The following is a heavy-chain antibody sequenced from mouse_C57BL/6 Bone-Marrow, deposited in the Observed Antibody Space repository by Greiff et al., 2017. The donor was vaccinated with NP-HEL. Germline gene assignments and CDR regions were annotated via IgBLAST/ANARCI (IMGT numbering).Heavy chain of an antibody. V-gene: IGHV5-16*01. CDR1: GFTFSDYY. CDR3: ARIIYYYGSNWYFDV. D-gene: IGHD1-1*01. Sequence: EVKLVESEGGLVQPGSSMKLSCTASGFTFSDYYMAWVRQVPEKGLEWVANINYDGSSTYYLDSLKSRFIISRDNAKNILYLQMSSLKSEDTATYYCARIIYYYGSNWYFDVWGTGTTVTVSS. J-gene: IGHJ1*03. CDR2: INYDGSST.